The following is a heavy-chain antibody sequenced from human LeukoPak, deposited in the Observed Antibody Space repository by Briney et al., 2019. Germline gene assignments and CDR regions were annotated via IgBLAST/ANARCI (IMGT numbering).Heavy chain of an antibody. D-gene: IGHD6-19*01. J-gene: IGHJ4*02. V-gene: IGHV1-2*02. CDR1: GYTFTGYY. CDR3: ARSDSSGWKDS. Sequence: ASVKVSCKASGYTFTGYYIHWVRQAPGQGLEWMGWTNPNSGGTNYAQKFQDRVTMTRDTSISTAYMELSRLRSDDTALYYCARSDSSGWKDSWGQGTLVTVSS. CDR2: TNPNSGGT.